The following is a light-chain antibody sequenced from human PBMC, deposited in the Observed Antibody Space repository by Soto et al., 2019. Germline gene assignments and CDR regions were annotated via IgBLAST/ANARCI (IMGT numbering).Light chain of an antibody. CDR2: KTS. V-gene: IGKV1-5*03. Sequence: DIQLTQSPSTLSASVGDRVTITCRASQSISSWLAWYQQKPGKAPKFLIYKTSNLESGVPSWFSGSGSGKEFTLTISSLQPDDVATYYCQYYNNYCWTFGQGTKVEIK. CDR3: QYYNNYCWT. CDR1: QSISSW. J-gene: IGKJ1*01.